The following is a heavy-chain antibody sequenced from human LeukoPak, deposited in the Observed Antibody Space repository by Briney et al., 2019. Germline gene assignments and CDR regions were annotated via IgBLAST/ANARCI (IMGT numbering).Heavy chain of an antibody. CDR1: GGSINNYY. D-gene: IGHD3-3*01. V-gene: IGHV4-59*01. CDR3: ARGSAVDDFWSGYFGY. CDR2: IYYSGST. J-gene: IGHJ4*02. Sequence: SETLSLTCTVSGGSINNYYWSWIRQPPGEGLEWIGYIYYSGSTNYNPSLKSRVTISVDTSKNQFSLKLSSVTAADTAVYYCARGSAVDDFWSGYFGYWGQGTLVTVSS.